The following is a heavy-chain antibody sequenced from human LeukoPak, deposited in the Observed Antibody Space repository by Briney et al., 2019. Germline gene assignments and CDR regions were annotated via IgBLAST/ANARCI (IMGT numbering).Heavy chain of an antibody. J-gene: IGHJ4*02. V-gene: IGHV3-64D*09. CDR3: VKGYCSSTSCYAFDY. Sequence: GGSLTLSCSASGLILSSCAIHWVRQAPGKGLEYVSGISSNGGSTYYADSVKGRFTISRDNSKNTLYLQMSSLRAEDTAVYYCVKGYCSSTSCYAFDYWGQGTLVTVSS. CDR2: ISSNGGST. CDR1: GLILSSCA. D-gene: IGHD2-2*01.